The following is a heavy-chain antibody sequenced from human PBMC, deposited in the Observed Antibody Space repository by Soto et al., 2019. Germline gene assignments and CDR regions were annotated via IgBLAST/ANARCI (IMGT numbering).Heavy chain of an antibody. J-gene: IGHJ4*02. CDR3: ARDLAKGGGSAGFDY. CDR1: GYTFTVYY. CDR2: INPKSGGT. V-gene: IGHV1-2*02. D-gene: IGHD1-26*01. Sequence: ASVKVSCKASGYTFTVYYMHWVRQAPGQGLEWMGCINPKSGGTMYPQKFQGRVTMTWDTSISTAYMALTRLRSDDTAVYYCARDLAKGGGSAGFDYWGQGXLVTVSS.